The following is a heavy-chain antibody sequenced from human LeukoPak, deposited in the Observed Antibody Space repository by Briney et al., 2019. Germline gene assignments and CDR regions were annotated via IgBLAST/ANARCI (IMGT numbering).Heavy chain of an antibody. CDR1: GFTLSTYA. V-gene: IGHV3-23*01. J-gene: IGHJ4*02. CDR3: AKSAGITIFGVVWY. D-gene: IGHD3-3*01. CDR2: ISGSGGST. Sequence: GGSLRLSCAASGFTLSTYAMSWVRQAPGKGLEWVSAISGSGGSTYYADSVKGRFTISRDNSKNTLYLQMNSLRAEDTAVYYCAKSAGITIFGVVWYWGQGTLVTVSS.